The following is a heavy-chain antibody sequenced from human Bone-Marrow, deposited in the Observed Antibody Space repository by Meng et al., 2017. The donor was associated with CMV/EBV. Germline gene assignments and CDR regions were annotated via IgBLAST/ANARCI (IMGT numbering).Heavy chain of an antibody. V-gene: IGHV3-48*03. CDR2: ISSSSSAI. Sequence: GESLKISCAASGFTFTNFEMNWVRQAPGKGLEWVSYISSSSSAIYYADSVKGRFTISRDNAKSSLFLQMNSLRAEDTAVYYCARTYTSSSAISYYYYGMDVWGQGPTVTGSS. J-gene: IGHJ6*01. CDR1: GFTFTNFE. D-gene: IGHD6-6*01. CDR3: ARTYTSSSAISYYYYGMDV.